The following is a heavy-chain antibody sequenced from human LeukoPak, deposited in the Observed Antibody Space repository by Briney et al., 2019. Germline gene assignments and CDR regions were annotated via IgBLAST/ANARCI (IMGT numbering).Heavy chain of an antibody. D-gene: IGHD1-1*01. CDR2: INHSGST. CDR3: ARVYPPTKFDP. V-gene: IGHV4-34*01. J-gene: IGHJ5*02. Sequence: PSETLSLTCAVYGGSFSGYYWSWIRQPPGKGLEWIGEINHSGSTNYNPSLKSRVTISVDTSKNQFSLKLSSVTAADTAVYYCARVYPPTKFDPWGQGTLVTVSS. CDR1: GGSFSGYY.